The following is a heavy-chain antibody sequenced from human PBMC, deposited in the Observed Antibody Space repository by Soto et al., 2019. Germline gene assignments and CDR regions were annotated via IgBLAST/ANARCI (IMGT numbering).Heavy chain of an antibody. Sequence: SETLSLTCTVSGGSISSYYWSWIRQPPGKGLEWIGYIYYSGSTNYNPSLKSRVTISVDTSKNQFSLKLSSVTAADTAVYYCARTHIWGSYRPLNWFDSWGQGTLVTVSS. CDR3: ARTHIWGSYRPLNWFDS. V-gene: IGHV4-59*01. CDR1: GGSISSYY. J-gene: IGHJ5*01. CDR2: IYYSGST. D-gene: IGHD3-16*02.